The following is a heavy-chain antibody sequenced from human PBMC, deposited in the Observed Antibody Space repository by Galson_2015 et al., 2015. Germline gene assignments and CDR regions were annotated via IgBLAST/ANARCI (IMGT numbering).Heavy chain of an antibody. V-gene: IGHV3-23*01. CDR2: IGGSSDGT. CDR3: AKDCSGGTCYSGFDF. CDR1: GFTFRKYA. Sequence: SLRLSCAASGFTFRKYAMSWVRQAPGKGLEWVSTIGGSSDGTYYADSVKGRFTISGDNSKNTLYLQMNSLRAEDTAVYYCAKDCSGGTCYSGFDFWGQGTLVTVSS. D-gene: IGHD2-15*01. J-gene: IGHJ4*02.